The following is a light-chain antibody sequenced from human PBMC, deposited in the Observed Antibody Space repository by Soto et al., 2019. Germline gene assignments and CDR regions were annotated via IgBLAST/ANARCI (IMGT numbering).Light chain of an antibody. CDR1: QTVSRH. CDR3: QQRSNWPGT. V-gene: IGKV3D-20*02. CDR2: GAS. Sequence: VMAQAPGTLSVSPGERSTLSCRASQTVSRHLAWYQQKPGQAPRLLIYGASSRATGIPDRFSGSGSGTDFTLTISRLEPEDFAVYYCQQRSNWPGTFGQGTKVDIK. J-gene: IGKJ1*01.